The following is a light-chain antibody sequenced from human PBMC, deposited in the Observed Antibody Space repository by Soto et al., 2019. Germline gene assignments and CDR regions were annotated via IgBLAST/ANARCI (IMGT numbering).Light chain of an antibody. Sequence: EIVMTQSPGTLSLSPGERATLSCRGSQSVSSNYLAWYQQKPGRAPRLLIFGASSRATGIPDRFSGSGSGTEFTLTISSLQPDDFAAYYCQRYNSYSWTFGQGTKVDIK. CDR1: QSVSSNY. V-gene: IGKV3-20*01. CDR3: QRYNSYSWT. CDR2: GAS. J-gene: IGKJ1*01.